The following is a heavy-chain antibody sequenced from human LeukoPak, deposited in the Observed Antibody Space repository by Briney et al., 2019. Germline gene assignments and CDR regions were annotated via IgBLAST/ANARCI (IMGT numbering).Heavy chain of an antibody. CDR2: IYYSGST. V-gene: IGHV4-59*01. CDR3: ARTPHSTYSSSWYDY. CDR1: GGSISSYY. D-gene: IGHD6-13*01. Sequence: SETLSLTCTVSGGSISSYYWSWIRQPPGKGLEWIGYIYYSGSTNYNPSLKSRLTISVDTSKNQFSLKLSSVTAADTAVYYCARTPHSTYSSSWYDYWGQGTLVTVSS. J-gene: IGHJ4*02.